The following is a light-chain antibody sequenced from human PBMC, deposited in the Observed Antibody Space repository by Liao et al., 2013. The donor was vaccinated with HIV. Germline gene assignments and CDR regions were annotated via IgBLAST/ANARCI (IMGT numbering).Light chain of an antibody. V-gene: IGLV3-1*01. CDR3: QVWDDSTDHFFV. CDR2: QDS. J-gene: IGLJ1*01. Sequence: SYELTQPPSVSVSPGQTASITCSGDKLGDKYACWYQQKPGQSPVLVIYQDSKRPSGIPERFSGSKSGNTAALTISRVEAGDEADYHCQVWDDSTDHFFVFGSGTKLTVL. CDR1: KLGDKY.